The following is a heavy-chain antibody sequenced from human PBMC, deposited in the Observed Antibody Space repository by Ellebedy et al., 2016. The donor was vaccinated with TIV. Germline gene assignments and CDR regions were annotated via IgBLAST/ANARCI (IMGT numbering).Heavy chain of an antibody. Sequence: PGGSLRLSCAASGFTFSSYAMHWVRQAPGKGLEYVSAISSNGGSTYYANSVKGRFTISRDNSKNTLYLQMGSLRAEDMAVYYCARDRYPGMWEQQLVYYYYGMDVWGQGTTVTVSS. J-gene: IGHJ6*02. D-gene: IGHD6-13*01. V-gene: IGHV3-64*01. CDR1: GFTFSSYA. CDR3: ARDRYPGMWEQQLVYYYYGMDV. CDR2: ISSNGGST.